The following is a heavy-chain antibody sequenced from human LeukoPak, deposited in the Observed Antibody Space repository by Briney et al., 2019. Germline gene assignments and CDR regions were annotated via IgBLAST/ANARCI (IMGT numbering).Heavy chain of an antibody. CDR3: TTDVGVTTADYYYYYMDV. J-gene: IGHJ6*03. CDR1: GFTFSNAW. D-gene: IGHD4-11*01. V-gene: IGHV3-15*01. Sequence: GGSLRLSCVASGFTFSNAWMSWVRQAPGKGLEWVGRIKSKTDGGTTDYAAPVKGRFTISRDDSKNTLYLQMNSLKTEDTAVYYCTTDVGVTTADYYYYYMDVWGKGTTVTVSS. CDR2: IKSKTDGGTT.